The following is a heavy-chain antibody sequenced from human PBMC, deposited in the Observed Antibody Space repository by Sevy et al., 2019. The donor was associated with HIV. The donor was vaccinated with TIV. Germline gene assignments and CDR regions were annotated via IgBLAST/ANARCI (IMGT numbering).Heavy chain of an antibody. J-gene: IGHJ3*01. CDR2: VYYSGST. D-gene: IGHD3-10*01. V-gene: IGHV4-39*02. CDR3: ARRGAGPAFDV. CDR1: GGSIISSTYY. Sequence: SETLSLTCTVSGGSIISSTYYWGWIRQPPGKGLEWIGRVYYSGSTYYNPSLRSRVTISVDMFKDHFSLKLSSVTAADTAVYYCARRGAGPAFDVWGQGTMVTVSS.